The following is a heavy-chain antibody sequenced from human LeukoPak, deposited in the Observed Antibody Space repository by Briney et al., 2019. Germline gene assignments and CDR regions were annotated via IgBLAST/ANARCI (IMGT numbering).Heavy chain of an antibody. Sequence: SVKVSCKASGYTFTDYFMQWVRQVPGQGLEWMGGIIPIFGTANYAQKFQGRVTNTADESTSTAYMELSSLRSEDTAVYYCARETENYDFRFDPWGQGTLVTVSS. J-gene: IGHJ5*02. CDR2: IIPIFGTA. D-gene: IGHD3-3*01. CDR1: GYTFTDYF. V-gene: IGHV1-69*13. CDR3: ARETENYDFRFDP.